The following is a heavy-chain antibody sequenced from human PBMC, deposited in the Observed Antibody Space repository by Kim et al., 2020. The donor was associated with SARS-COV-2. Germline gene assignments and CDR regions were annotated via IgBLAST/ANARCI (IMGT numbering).Heavy chain of an antibody. CDR2: IYYSGST. CDR3: ARDLGPHYYDSSGYYYDNWFDP. D-gene: IGHD3-22*01. Sequence: SETLSLTCTVSGGSISSGGYYWSWIRQHPGKGLEWIGYIYYSGSTYYNPSLKSRVTIAVDTSKSQFSLKLSSVTAADTAVYYCARDLGPHYYDSSGYYYDNWFDPWGQGTLVTVSS. V-gene: IGHV4-31*03. J-gene: IGHJ5*02. CDR1: GGSISSGGYY.